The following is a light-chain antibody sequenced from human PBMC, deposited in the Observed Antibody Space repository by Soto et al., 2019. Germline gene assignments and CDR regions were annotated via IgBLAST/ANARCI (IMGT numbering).Light chain of an antibody. V-gene: IGLV2-11*01. CDR1: SSDVGGYDH. J-gene: IGLJ1*01. CDR2: NVN. CDR3: CSYAGASGYV. Sequence: QSVLTQPRSVSGSPGQSVTISCTGTSSDVGGYDHVSWYQQYPDRAPKLLIYNVNNRPSGVPDRFSGSKSGNTASLTISGLQIDDEADYYCCSYAGASGYVFGIGTKFTVL.